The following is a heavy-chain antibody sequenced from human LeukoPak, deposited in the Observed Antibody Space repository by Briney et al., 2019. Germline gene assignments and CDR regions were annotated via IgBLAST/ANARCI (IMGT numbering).Heavy chain of an antibody. J-gene: IGHJ4*02. CDR3: APHPIDY. Sequence: PGGSLRLSCAASGFTFSSYSMNWVRQAPGKGLEWVSSISSSSSYIYYADSVKGRFTISRDNAKNSMYLQMNSLTDEDTAVYFCAPHPIDYWGRGTLVTVSS. CDR1: GFTFSSYS. V-gene: IGHV3-21*04. CDR2: ISSSSSYI.